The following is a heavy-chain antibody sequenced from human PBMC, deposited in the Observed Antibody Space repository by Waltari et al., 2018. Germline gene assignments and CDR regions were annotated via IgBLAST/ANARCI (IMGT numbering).Heavy chain of an antibody. CDR1: GGSFSGYY. D-gene: IGHD3-16*01. Sequence: QVQLQQWGAGLLKPSETLSLTCAVYGGSFSGYYWSWIRQPPGKGLEWIGEINHSGRTNYTPRSKSRVTISVDTSKNQFSLKLSSVTAADPAVYYGARGRGGRWLQPSAEYFQHWGQGTLVTVSS. CDR2: INHSGRT. CDR3: ARGRGGRWLQPSAEYFQH. J-gene: IGHJ1*01. V-gene: IGHV4-34*01.